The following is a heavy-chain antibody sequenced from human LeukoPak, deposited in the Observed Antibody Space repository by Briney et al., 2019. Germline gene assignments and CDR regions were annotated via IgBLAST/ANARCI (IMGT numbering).Heavy chain of an antibody. CDR1: GFTFSSYG. J-gene: IGHJ5*02. V-gene: IGHV3-30*03. CDR2: ISYDGSNK. CDR3: ARGGGWFDP. Sequence: GGSLRLSCAASGFTFSSYGMHWVRQAPGKGLEWVAVISYDGSNKYYADSVKGRFSISRDNSKNTLYLQMNSLRAEDTAVYYYARGGGWFDPWGQGTLVTVSS.